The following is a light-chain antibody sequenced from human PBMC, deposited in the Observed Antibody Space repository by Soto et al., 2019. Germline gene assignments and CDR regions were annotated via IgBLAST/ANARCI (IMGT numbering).Light chain of an antibody. Sequence: DIVMTQSPDSLAVSLGERATINCKSSQSVLYSSNNKNYLAWYQQKPGQPPKLLIYWASTRESGVPDRFSGSGSGTDFTLTISSLQAEDVAVYYCQQYYSTPYTFDQGTELEIK. CDR3: QQYYSTPYT. J-gene: IGKJ2*01. CDR1: QSVLYSSNNKNY. V-gene: IGKV4-1*01. CDR2: WAS.